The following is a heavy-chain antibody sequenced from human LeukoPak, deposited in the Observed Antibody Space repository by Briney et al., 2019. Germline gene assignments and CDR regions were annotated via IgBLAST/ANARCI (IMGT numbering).Heavy chain of an antibody. D-gene: IGHD3-10*01. J-gene: IGHJ5*02. CDR2: ISYDGSNK. Sequence: PGGSLRLSCAASGFTFSNYAMHWVRQAPGKGLEWVAVISYDGSNKYYADSVKGRFTISRDNSKNTLYLQMNSLRAEDTAVYYCAKELRTGSGPNWLDPWGQGTLVTVSS. V-gene: IGHV3-30*04. CDR3: AKELRTGSGPNWLDP. CDR1: GFTFSNYA.